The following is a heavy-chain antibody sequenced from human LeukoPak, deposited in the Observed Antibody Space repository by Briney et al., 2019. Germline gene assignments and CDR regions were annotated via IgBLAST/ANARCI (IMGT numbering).Heavy chain of an antibody. CDR2: IYTTGIT. J-gene: IGHJ4*02. V-gene: IGHV4-4*07. CDR3: ARNALRGYIYGFDY. CDR1: GGSISNYF. D-gene: IGHD5-18*01. Sequence: PSETLSLTCTVSGGSISNYFWSGIRQPAGKGPEWIGRIYTTGITNCNPSLESRVTMSVDTSKNQFSLRLNSVTAADTAVYFCARNALRGYIYGFDYWGQGTLVTVSS.